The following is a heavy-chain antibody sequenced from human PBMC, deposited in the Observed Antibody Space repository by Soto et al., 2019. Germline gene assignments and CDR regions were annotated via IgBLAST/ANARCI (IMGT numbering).Heavy chain of an antibody. J-gene: IGHJ6*02. CDR2: INHRGSI. CDR1: GGSFSGYY. Sequence: QVQLQQWGAGLLKPSETLSLNCAVYGGSFSGYYWSWIRQPPGKGLEWIGEINHRGSINYNPSLMGRVTMPVDTSKNQFSLKLKPVTAADTAVFYCARGSRMRIPAASGRDYYYHGLDVWGQGTAVTVSS. V-gene: IGHV4-34*01. CDR3: ARGSRMRIPAASGRDYYYHGLDV. D-gene: IGHD2-15*01.